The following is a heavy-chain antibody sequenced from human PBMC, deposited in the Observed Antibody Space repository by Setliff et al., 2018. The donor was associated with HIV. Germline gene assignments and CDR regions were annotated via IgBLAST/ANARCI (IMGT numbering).Heavy chain of an antibody. CDR3: ARDITVAGGGATGAY. CDR1: GFTFSSYE. CDR2: ISRGSSII. V-gene: IGHV3-48*03. D-gene: IGHD6-19*01. J-gene: IGHJ4*02. Sequence: GGSLRLSCAASGFTFSSYEMNWFRQAPGKGLEWVSYISRGSSIIHYADSVKGRFTISRDNAKNSLYLEMNSLRAEDTAVYYCARDITVAGGGATGAYWGQGTLVTVSS.